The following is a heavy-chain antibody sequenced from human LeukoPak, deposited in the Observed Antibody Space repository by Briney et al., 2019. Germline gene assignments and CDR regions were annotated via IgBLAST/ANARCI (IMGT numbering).Heavy chain of an antibody. CDR1: GGTFSSYA. CDR3: ARGHITMVRGVIHNWFDP. CDR2: IIPILGIA. J-gene: IGHJ5*02. V-gene: IGHV1-69*04. D-gene: IGHD3-10*01. Sequence: SVKVSCKASGGTFSSYAISWVRQAPGQGLEWMGRIIPILGIANYAQKFQGRVTITADKSTSTAYMELSSLGSEDTAVYYCARGHITMVRGVIHNWFDPWGQGTLVTVSS.